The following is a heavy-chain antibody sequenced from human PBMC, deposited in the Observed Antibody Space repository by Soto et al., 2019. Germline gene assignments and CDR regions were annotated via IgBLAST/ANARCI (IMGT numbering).Heavy chain of an antibody. CDR3: TTVFSAAGYDY. Sequence: GGSLRLSCAASGFTFSSYAMSWVRQAPGKGLEWVSAISGSGGSTYYADSVKGRFTISRDNSKNTLYLQMNSLRAEDTAVYYCTTVFSAAGYDYWGQGTLVTVSS. V-gene: IGHV3-23*01. CDR2: ISGSGGST. D-gene: IGHD6-13*01. J-gene: IGHJ4*02. CDR1: GFTFSSYA.